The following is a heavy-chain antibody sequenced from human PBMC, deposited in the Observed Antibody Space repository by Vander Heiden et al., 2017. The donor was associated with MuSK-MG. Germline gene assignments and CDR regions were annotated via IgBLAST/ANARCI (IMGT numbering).Heavy chain of an antibody. V-gene: IGHV3-30-3*01. J-gene: IGHJ6*03. Sequence: QVQLVESGGGVVQPGRSLRLSCAAPGFTFSSYAMHWVRPAPGKGLGWWAVISYDGSNKYSADSVKGRFTISRDNSKNTLYLQMNSLRAEDTAVYYCAREGGAGGVYYMDVWGKGTTVTVSS. CDR1: GFTFSSYA. CDR3: AREGGAGGVYYMDV. CDR2: ISYDGSNK. D-gene: IGHD2-8*02.